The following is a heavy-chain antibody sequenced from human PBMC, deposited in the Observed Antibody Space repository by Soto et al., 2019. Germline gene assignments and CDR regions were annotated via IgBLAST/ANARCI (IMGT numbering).Heavy chain of an antibody. CDR1: GFTFSSYS. D-gene: IGHD5-12*01. CDR2: ISSSSSYI. J-gene: IGHJ3*02. V-gene: IGHV3-21*01. CDR3: ARLAPAFDASDI. Sequence: LRLSCAASGFTFSSYSMNWVRQAPGKGLEWVSSISSSSSYIYYADSVKGRFTISRDNAKNSLYLQMNSLRAEDTAVYYCARLAPAFDASDIWGQGTMVTVSS.